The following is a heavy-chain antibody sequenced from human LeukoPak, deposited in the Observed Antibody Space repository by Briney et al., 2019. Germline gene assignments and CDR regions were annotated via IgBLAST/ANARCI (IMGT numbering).Heavy chain of an antibody. CDR1: GFTFSSYA. CDR3: ARSSQLLVFDY. J-gene: IGHJ4*02. CDR2: ISYDGSNK. V-gene: IGHV3-30-3*01. Sequence: PGGSLRLSCAASGFTFSSYAMHWVRQAPGKGLEWVAVISYDGSNKYYADSVKGRFTISRDNSKNTLYLQMNSLRAEDTAVYYCARSSQLLVFDYWGQGTLVSVSS. D-gene: IGHD1-26*01.